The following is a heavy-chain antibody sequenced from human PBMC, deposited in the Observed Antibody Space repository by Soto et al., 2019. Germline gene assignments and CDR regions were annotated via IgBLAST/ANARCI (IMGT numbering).Heavy chain of an antibody. CDR2: IYYTGTP. V-gene: IGHV4-39*01. J-gene: IGHJ4*02. D-gene: IGHD4-17*01. Sequence: QLQLQESGPGLVKPSETLSLTCSVSGGSISSGPYHWRWIRQPPGKGLEWIGSIYYTGTPYYHPSLNSRVTISLDTSKNQFSLRLSSVTAADTAVYYCTTTGGYWGQGILVTVSS. CDR3: TTTGGY. CDR1: GGSISSGPYH.